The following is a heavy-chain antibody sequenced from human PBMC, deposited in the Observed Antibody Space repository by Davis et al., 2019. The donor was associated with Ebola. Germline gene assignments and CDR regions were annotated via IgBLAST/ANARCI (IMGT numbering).Heavy chain of an antibody. CDR1: GFTFNDYS. V-gene: IGHV3-53*05. D-gene: IGHD6-19*01. CDR2: IYDQST. Sequence: PGGSLRLSCAASGFTFNDYSMNWVRQAPGKGLEWVSVIYDQSTAYADAVRGRFIISRDKSNNTLYLEMSSLRVDDTAVYYCATTQWLREFDNWGQGTLVTVSS. CDR3: ATTQWLREFDN. J-gene: IGHJ4*02.